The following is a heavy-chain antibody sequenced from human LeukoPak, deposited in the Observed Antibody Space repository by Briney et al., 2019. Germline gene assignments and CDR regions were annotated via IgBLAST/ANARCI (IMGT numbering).Heavy chain of an antibody. CDR3: ARGGGSYYYDSSGYYDY. Sequence: SETLSLTRTVSGGSISSYYWSWIRQPAGKGLEWIGRIYTSGSTNYNPSLKSRVTISVDTSKNQFSLKLSSVTAADTAVYYCARGGGSYYYDSSGYYDYWGQGTLVTVSS. J-gene: IGHJ4*02. D-gene: IGHD3-22*01. V-gene: IGHV4-4*07. CDR1: GGSISSYY. CDR2: IYTSGST.